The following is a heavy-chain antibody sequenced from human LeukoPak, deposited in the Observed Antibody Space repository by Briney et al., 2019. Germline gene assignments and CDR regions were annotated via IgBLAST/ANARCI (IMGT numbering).Heavy chain of an antibody. CDR2: INPTSGGT. D-gene: IGHD5/OR15-5a*01. CDR3: ARLVGLSTTASY. J-gene: IGHJ4*02. Sequence: ASVKVSCKASGYTFIGYYLHWVRQAPGQGLEWMGWINPTSGGTNYAQKFQDRVTMTRDASINAAYMELSRLTSDDTAVYYCARLVGLSTTASYWGQGTLVIVSS. CDR1: GYTFIGYY. V-gene: IGHV1-2*02.